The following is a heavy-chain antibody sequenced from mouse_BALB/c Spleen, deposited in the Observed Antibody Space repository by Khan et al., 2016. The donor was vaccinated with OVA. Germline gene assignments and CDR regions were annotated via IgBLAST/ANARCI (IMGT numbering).Heavy chain of an antibody. J-gene: IGHJ2*01. Sequence: VQLKQSGPELVKPGASVKVSCKASGYSFTDYNMFWVKQSHGKSLEWIGCIDPYNGGNIYNQKFKGRATLTVDKSSNTAFMHLNSLTSEDSAVYYCALIYYYGSGFDFWGQGTTVTVSS. CDR1: GYSFTDYN. V-gene: IGHV1S135*01. CDR3: ALIYYYGSGFDF. CDR2: IDPYNGGN. D-gene: IGHD1-1*01.